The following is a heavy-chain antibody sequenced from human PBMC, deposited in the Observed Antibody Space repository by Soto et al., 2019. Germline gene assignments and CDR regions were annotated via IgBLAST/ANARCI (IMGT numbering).Heavy chain of an antibody. Sequence: PGGSLRLSCAASGFTFTSFAVSWVRQAPGKGLEWVANIKQDGSEKYYVDSVKGRFTISRDNAKNSLYLQMNSLRAEDTAVYYCARDRDLYYFDYWGQGTLVTVSS. CDR1: GFTFTSFA. V-gene: IGHV3-7*03. CDR2: IKQDGSEK. CDR3: ARDRDLYYFDY. D-gene: IGHD3-10*01. J-gene: IGHJ4*02.